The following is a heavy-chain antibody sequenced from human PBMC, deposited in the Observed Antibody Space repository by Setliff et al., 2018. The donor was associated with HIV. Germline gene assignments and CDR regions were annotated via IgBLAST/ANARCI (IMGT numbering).Heavy chain of an antibody. CDR2: IYHSGGT. Sequence: PSETLSLTCSVSGDSISSGSYFWGWIRQPPGRGLEWIGNIYHSGGTHYNPSLRSRVTISVDTSKNHFSLKLSSVTAADTAVFYCARVPFTTGFDYWGQGILVTVSS. CDR3: ARVPFTTGFDY. V-gene: IGHV4-38-2*02. CDR1: GDSISSGSYF. J-gene: IGHJ4*02. D-gene: IGHD3-3*01.